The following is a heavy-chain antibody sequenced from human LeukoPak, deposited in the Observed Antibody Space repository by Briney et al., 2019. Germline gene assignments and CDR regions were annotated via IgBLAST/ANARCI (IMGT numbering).Heavy chain of an antibody. CDR3: ARFGIAAGPVTDY. Sequence: PGGSLRLSSAASGFTFSSYSMNWVRQAPGKGLEWVSSISSSSSYIYYADSVKGRFTISRDNAKNSLYLQMNSLRAEDTAVYYCARFGIAAGPVTDYWGQGTLVTVSS. V-gene: IGHV3-21*01. D-gene: IGHD6-13*01. CDR1: GFTFSSYS. J-gene: IGHJ4*02. CDR2: ISSSSSYI.